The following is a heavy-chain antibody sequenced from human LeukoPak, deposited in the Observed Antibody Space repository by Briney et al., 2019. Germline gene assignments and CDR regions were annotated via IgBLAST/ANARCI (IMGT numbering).Heavy chain of an antibody. CDR1: GFTFRNYW. CDR2: IKQDGSGK. J-gene: IGHJ4*02. D-gene: IGHD6-19*01. CDR3: ARGGEQWQVPVFFDY. V-gene: IGHV3-7*01. Sequence: GGSLRLSCAASGFTFRNYWMTWVRHAPGKELEWVANIKQDGSGKYYVDSVRGRFTISRDNAKNSLFLQLSSLRSEDTAVYYCARGGEQWQVPVFFDYWGQGTLVTVSS.